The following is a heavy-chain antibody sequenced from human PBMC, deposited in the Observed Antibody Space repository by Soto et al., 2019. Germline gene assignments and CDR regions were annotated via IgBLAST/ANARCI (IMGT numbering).Heavy chain of an antibody. Sequence: PSETLSLTCTVFGGSIDDYYWSWIRQSPGKGLEWIGHISDRGTTDYNPSLKSRVTISVDRSKKQFSLKVTSVTAADTAVYYCARDRWMARANWFDPWGQGTRVTVSS. CDR1: GGSIDDYY. D-gene: IGHD2-2*03. CDR2: ISDRGTT. J-gene: IGHJ5*02. CDR3: ARDRWMARANWFDP. V-gene: IGHV4-59*01.